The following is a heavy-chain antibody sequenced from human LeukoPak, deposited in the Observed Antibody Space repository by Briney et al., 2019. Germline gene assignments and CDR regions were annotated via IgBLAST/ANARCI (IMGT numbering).Heavy chain of an antibody. D-gene: IGHD4-17*01. Sequence: PSGTLSLTCAVSGGSISSSNWWSWVRQPPGKGLEWIGEIYHSGSTNYNPSLKSRVTISVDTSKNQFSLKLSSVTAADTAVYYCAREGGNRTTVTTDPYDAFDIWGQGTMVTVSS. CDR3: AREGGNRTTVTTDPYDAFDI. V-gene: IGHV4-4*02. J-gene: IGHJ3*02. CDR1: GGSISSSNW. CDR2: IYHSGST.